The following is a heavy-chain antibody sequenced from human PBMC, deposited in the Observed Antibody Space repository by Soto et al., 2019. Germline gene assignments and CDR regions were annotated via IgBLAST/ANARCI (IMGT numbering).Heavy chain of an antibody. D-gene: IGHD3-22*01. CDR1: GYTFTGYY. J-gene: IGHJ4*02. CDR3: ARVGHYYDSSGLGFDY. V-gene: IGHV1-2*04. CDR2: INPNSGGT. Sequence: QVQLVQSGAEVKKPGASVKVSCKASGYTFTGYYMHWVRQAPGQGLVWMGWINPNSGGTNYAQKFQGWVNKTRHTYISSAYMGMSRLRSDDTDLYYCARVGHYYDSSGLGFDYWGQGTLVTVPS.